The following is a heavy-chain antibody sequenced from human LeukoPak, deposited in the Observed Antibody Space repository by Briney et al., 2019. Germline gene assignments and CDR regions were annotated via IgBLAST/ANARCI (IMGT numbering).Heavy chain of an antibody. Sequence: GGSLRLSCAASGFTFSSYGMSWVRQAPGKGLEWVSTISGSGGSTYYADSVKGRFTISRDNAKNSLYLQMNSLRAEDTAVYYCARALEGMVYFRTYMDVWGKGTTVTVSS. CDR3: ARALEGMVYFRTYMDV. D-gene: IGHD2-8*01. V-gene: IGHV3-23*01. J-gene: IGHJ6*03. CDR2: ISGSGGST. CDR1: GFTFSSYG.